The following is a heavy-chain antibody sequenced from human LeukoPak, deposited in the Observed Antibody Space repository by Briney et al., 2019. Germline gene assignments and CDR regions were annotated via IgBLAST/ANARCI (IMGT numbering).Heavy chain of an antibody. V-gene: IGHV3-21*01. CDR1: GFTFSSYA. Sequence: PGGSLRLSCAASGFTFSSYAMNWVRQAPGKGLEWVSSISSSSSYIYYADSVKGRFTISRDNAKNSLYLQMNSLRAEDTAVYYCARDDVGSAGSPDYWGQGTLVTVSS. CDR3: ARDDVGSAGSPDY. CDR2: ISSSSSYI. J-gene: IGHJ4*02. D-gene: IGHD1-26*01.